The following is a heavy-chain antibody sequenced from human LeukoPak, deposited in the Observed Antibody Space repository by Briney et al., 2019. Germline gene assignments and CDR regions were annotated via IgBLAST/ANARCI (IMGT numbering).Heavy chain of an antibody. CDR2: ISGSGGST. V-gene: IGHV3-23*01. J-gene: IGHJ3*02. CDR3: ARGDYGDYVHAFDI. CDR1: GFTFSSYA. Sequence: GSLRLSCAASGFTFSSYAMSWVRQAPGKGLEWVSAISGSGGSTYYADSVKGRFTISRDNAKNSLYLQMNSLRAEDTAVYYCARGDYGDYVHAFDIWGQGTMVTVSS. D-gene: IGHD4-17*01.